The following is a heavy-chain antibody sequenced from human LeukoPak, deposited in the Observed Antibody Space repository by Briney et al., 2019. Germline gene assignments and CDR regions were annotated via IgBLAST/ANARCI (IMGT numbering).Heavy chain of an antibody. Sequence: TLSLTCTVSGGSFGNYYWSWIRQPPGKALEWLALIYWNDDKRYSPSLKSRLTITKDTSKNQVVLTMTNMDPVDTATYYCAHRRFAFDIWGQGTMVTVSS. J-gene: IGHJ3*02. V-gene: IGHV2-5*01. CDR3: AHRRFAFDI. CDR2: IYWNDDK. CDR1: GGSFGNYYW.